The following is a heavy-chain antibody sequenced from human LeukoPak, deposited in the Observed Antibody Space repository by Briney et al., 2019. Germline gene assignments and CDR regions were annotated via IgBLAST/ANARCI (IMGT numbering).Heavy chain of an antibody. CDR2: INPSGGST. CDR3: ASGGVVVLGYDAFDI. J-gene: IGHJ3*02. D-gene: IGHD3-22*01. CDR1: GYTFTSYY. V-gene: IGHV1-46*01. Sequence: ASVKVSCKASGYTFTSYYMHWVRQAPGQGLEWMGIINPSGGSTSYAQKLQGRVTMTRDTSTSTVYMELSSLRSEDTAVYYCASGGVVVLGYDAFDIWGQGTMVTVSS.